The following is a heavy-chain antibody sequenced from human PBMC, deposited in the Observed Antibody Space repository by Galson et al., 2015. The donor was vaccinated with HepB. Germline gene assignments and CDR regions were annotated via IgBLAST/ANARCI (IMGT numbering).Heavy chain of an antibody. CDR2: IKQDGSEK. J-gene: IGHJ4*02. D-gene: IGHD7-27*01. V-gene: IGHV3-7*01. CDR3: ARDPFRGGLTGDWGRDFDY. Sequence: SLRLSCAASGFTFSSYWMSWVRQAPGKGLEWVANIKQDGSEKYYVDSVKGRFTTSRDNAKNSLYLQMNSLRAEDTAVYCCARDPFRGGLTGDWGRDFDYWGQGTLVTVSS. CDR1: GFTFSSYW.